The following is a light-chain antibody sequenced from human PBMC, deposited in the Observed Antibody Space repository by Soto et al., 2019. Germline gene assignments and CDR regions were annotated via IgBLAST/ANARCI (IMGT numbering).Light chain of an antibody. CDR1: SIGFGTYDL. CDR3: CSYAGSSTFWV. J-gene: IGLJ3*02. CDR2: EDI. Sequence: QSALTQRASVSGSPGQSITISCTGISIGFGTYDLVSWYQQYPGKAPKLIIYEDIKRPSGISIRFSGSRSGNTASLTVSGLQAEDEAKYFCCSYAGSSTFWVFGAGTKLTVL. V-gene: IGLV2-23*01.